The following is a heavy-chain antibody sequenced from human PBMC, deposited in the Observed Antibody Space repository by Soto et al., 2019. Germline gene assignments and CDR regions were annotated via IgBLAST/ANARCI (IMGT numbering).Heavy chain of an antibody. J-gene: IGHJ5*02. CDR2: ISAYNGNT. Sequence: QVQLVQSGAEVKKHGASVKVSCKASGYNFSSYPTSWVRQAPGQGLEWMGWISAYNGNTNFALKLQGRVTMTTDTSTSTAYMELRSPRSDDTAVYYCARDSPPFDPWGQGTLVTVSS. CDR3: ARDSPPFDP. CDR1: GYNFSSYP. V-gene: IGHV1-18*01.